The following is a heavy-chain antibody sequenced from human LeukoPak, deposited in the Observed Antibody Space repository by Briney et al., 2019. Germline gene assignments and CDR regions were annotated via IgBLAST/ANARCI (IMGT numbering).Heavy chain of an antibody. V-gene: IGHV3-23*01. D-gene: IGHD5-12*01. CDR3: AKAPSGYDWSPFDY. J-gene: IGHJ4*02. Sequence: GGSLRLSCAASGFTFSSYAMSWVRQAPGKGLEWVSAISGSGGSTYYADSVKGRFTISRDNSKNTLYLQMNSLRAEDTAVHYCAKAPSGYDWSPFDYWGQGTLVTVSS. CDR1: GFTFSSYA. CDR2: ISGSGGST.